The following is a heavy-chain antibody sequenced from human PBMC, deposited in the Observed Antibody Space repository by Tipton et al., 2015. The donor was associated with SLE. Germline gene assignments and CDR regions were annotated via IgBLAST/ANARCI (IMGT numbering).Heavy chain of an antibody. CDR3: ATQGGWFDP. J-gene: IGHJ5*02. CDR2: INHSGST. CDR1: GGSISSYY. Sequence: TLSLTCTVSGGSISSYYWSWIRQPPGKGLEWIGEINHSGSTNYNSSLKSRVTISVDTSKNQFSLKLSSVTAADTAVYYCATQGGWFDPWGQGTLVTVSS. V-gene: IGHV4-34*01.